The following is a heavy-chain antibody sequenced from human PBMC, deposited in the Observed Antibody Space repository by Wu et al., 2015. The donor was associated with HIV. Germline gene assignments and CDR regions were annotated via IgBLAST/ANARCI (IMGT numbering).Heavy chain of an antibody. D-gene: IGHD2-21*01. J-gene: IGHJ3*02. CDR3: NRGMQGWVNDAFDI. Sequence: QGHLVQSGAEVKNPGASVNISCKASGYTFTANYIHWVRQAPGQGLEWMGLINPGIGSTYYAEKFQGRVTMTRDTSTSTVNMQLGTLTSEDTAVYYCNRGMQGWVNDAFDIWGQGTMVTVSS. CDR2: INPGIGST. CDR1: GYTFTANY. V-gene: IGHV1-46*03.